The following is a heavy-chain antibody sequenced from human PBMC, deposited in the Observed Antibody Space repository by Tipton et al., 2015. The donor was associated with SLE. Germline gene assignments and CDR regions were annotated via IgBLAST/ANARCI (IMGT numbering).Heavy chain of an antibody. D-gene: IGHD5-12*01. CDR2: IYYSGTT. CDR1: GGSISSDDYY. J-gene: IGHJ4*02. V-gene: IGHV4-31*03. CDR3: ATRGYYEY. Sequence: TLSLTCTVSGGSISSDDYYWTWIRQHPGKGLEWIGYIYYSGTTHYNPSLKSRFIISVDTSKNRFSLEVSSVTAADTALYYCATRGYYEYWGQGALVTVSS.